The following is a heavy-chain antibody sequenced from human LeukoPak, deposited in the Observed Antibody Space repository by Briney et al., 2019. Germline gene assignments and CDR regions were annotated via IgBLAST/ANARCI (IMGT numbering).Heavy chain of an antibody. CDR2: IRQDGNEI. J-gene: IGHJ5*02. V-gene: IGHV3-7*01. CDR1: GFNFRSYW. D-gene: IGHD2-2*01. CDR3: ARLSWDDGVVSGFDQ. Sequence: PGGSLRLSCAASGFNFRSYWMSWVRQAPGKGLEWVANIRQDGNEIYYADSVKGRFTISRDNAKNSLYLQMNILRAEDTSVYYCARLSWDDGVVSGFDQWGQGILVTVSS.